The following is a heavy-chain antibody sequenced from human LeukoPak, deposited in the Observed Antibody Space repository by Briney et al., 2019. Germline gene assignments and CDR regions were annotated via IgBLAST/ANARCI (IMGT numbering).Heavy chain of an antibody. CDR3: ARVPFDYYDSSGPFDY. J-gene: IGHJ4*02. Sequence: GGSLRLSCADSGFTFSSYWMHWVRQAPGKGMIWVSRINSDGSSTSYADSVKGRFTISRDNAKNTLYLQMNSLRAEDTAVYYCARVPFDYYDSSGPFDYWGQGTLVTVSS. CDR1: GFTFSSYW. D-gene: IGHD3-22*01. V-gene: IGHV3-74*01. CDR2: INSDGSST.